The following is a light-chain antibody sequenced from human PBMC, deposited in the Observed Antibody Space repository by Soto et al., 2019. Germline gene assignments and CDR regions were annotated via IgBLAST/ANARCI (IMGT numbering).Light chain of an antibody. V-gene: IGKV1-5*03. CDR3: QQYSRYSIT. CDR2: KAS. CDR1: QSISYW. J-gene: IGKJ4*01. Sequence: DIQMTQSPSTLSASVGDRVTITCRASQSISYWLAWYQQKPGKAPTVLIYKASSLESGDPSRFSGSGSGTEFTLTISSLQPDDFATYYCQQYSRYSITFGGGTKVEMK.